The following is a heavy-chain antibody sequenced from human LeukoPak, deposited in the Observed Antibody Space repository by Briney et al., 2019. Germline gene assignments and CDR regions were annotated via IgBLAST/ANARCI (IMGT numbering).Heavy chain of an antibody. D-gene: IGHD5-24*01. J-gene: IGHJ4*02. CDR1: GYDFTAHW. CDR2: INAANSDT. CDR3: ARHYSYNWFGY. V-gene: IGHV5-51*01. Sequence: NRGESLKISCKGSGYDFTAHWIAWVRQKPEKGLEWMGNINAANSDTTYNPSFQGQVTLSVDKSISTAYLQLSSLKASDTAMYYCARHYSYNWFGYWGQGSPVTVSS.